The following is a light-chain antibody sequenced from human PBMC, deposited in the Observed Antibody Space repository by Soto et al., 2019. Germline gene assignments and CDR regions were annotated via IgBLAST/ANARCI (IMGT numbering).Light chain of an antibody. J-gene: IGKJ2*01. V-gene: IGKV1D-12*01. CDR1: QGISSW. CDR3: QRAKSFPYP. Sequence: DIPMTQSPASVSAPVGDRVTITCRAGQGISSWLAGYEQKPGEAPKLLIYAASSLQSGVPPRYSGSGSGTEFTLTNSSLQAEDFATYYCQRAKSFPYPVGQGTNLELK. CDR2: AAS.